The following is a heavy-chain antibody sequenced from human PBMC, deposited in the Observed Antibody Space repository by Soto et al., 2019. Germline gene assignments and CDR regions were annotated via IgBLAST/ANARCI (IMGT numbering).Heavy chain of an antibody. Sequence: GGSLRLSCAASGFTFSSYAMSWVRQAPGKGLEWVSAISGSGGSTYYADSVKGRFTISRDNSKNTLYLQMNSLRAEDTAVYYCAKRQGLDGSGSYYYYFDYWGQGTLVTVSS. V-gene: IGHV3-23*01. CDR3: AKRQGLDGSGSYYYYFDY. CDR2: ISGSGGST. J-gene: IGHJ4*02. CDR1: GFTFSSYA. D-gene: IGHD3-10*01.